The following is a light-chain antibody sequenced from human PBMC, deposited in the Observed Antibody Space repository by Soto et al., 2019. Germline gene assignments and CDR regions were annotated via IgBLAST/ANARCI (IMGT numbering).Light chain of an antibody. J-gene: IGKJ1*01. CDR2: GTS. Sequence: EIVMTQSPASLSVSPGERATLSCRAGQSVSNNLAWYHQKPGQAPRLLIYGTSTRATGVPVRFSGSGSGTEFTLTISSLQSEDFGVYYCHQYNNWPQTFGQGTKVDIK. CDR3: HQYNNWPQT. V-gene: IGKV3-15*01. CDR1: QSVSNN.